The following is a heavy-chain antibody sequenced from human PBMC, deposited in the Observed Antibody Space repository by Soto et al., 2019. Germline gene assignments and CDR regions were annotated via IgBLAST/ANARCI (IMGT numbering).Heavy chain of an antibody. CDR3: ARDLGYYYGSGSSNWFDP. CDR2: IYYSGST. Sequence: SETLSLTCTVSGGSISNYYWTWIRQPPGKGLEWIGYIYYSGSTNYNPSLKSRVTISVDTSKNQFSLKLSSVTAADTAVYYCARDLGYYYGSGSSNWFDPWGQGTLVTVSS. J-gene: IGHJ5*02. D-gene: IGHD3-10*01. V-gene: IGHV4-59*01. CDR1: GGSISNYY.